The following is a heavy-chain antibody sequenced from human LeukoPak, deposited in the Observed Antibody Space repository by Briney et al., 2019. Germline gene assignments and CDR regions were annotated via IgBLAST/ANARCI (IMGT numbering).Heavy chain of an antibody. CDR2: INHSGST. CDR1: GGSFSGYY. D-gene: IGHD6-19*01. J-gene: IGHJ4*02. CDR3: AREVGIAVAR. V-gene: IGHV4-34*01. Sequence: SETLSLTCAVYGGSFSGYYWSWIRQPPGKGLEWIGEINHSGSTNYNPSLKSRVTISVDTSKNQFSLKLSSVTAADTAVYYCAREVGIAVARWGQGTLVTVSS.